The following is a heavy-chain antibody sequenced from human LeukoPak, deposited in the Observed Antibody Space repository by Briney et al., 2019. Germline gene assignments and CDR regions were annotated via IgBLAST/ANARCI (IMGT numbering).Heavy chain of an antibody. D-gene: IGHD3-10*01. Sequence: SETLSLTCAVYGGSFSGYYWSWIRQPPGKGLEWIGEINHSGSTNYNPSLKSRVTISVDTSKNQFSLKLSSVTAADTAVYYCARVPGPAWSMYITMVRGVDYWGQGTLVTVSS. CDR1: GGSFSGYY. CDR3: ARVPGPAWSMYITMVRGVDY. V-gene: IGHV4-34*01. J-gene: IGHJ4*02. CDR2: INHSGST.